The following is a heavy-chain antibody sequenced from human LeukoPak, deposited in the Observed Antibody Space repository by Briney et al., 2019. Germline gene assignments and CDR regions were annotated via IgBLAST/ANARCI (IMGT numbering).Heavy chain of an antibody. D-gene: IGHD3-10*01. CDR3: ARDSSIDYGSGFVYDY. Sequence: SETLSLTCAVYGGSFSGYYWSWIRQPPGKGLEWIGEINHSGSTNYNPSLKSRVTISVDTSKNQFSLKLSSVTAADTAVYYCARDSSIDYGSGFVYDYWGQGTLVTVSS. CDR2: INHSGST. CDR1: GGSFSGYY. J-gene: IGHJ4*02. V-gene: IGHV4-34*01.